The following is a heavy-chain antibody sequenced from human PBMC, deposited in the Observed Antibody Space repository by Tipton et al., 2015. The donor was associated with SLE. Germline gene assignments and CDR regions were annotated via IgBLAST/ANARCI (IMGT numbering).Heavy chain of an antibody. D-gene: IGHD3-10*01. V-gene: IGHV3-30*04. J-gene: IGHJ6*02. CDR1: GTAFRNYA. CDR3: ARESFRSDYFYGMDV. Sequence: SLRLSCAGSGTAFRNYALHWVRQAPGKGLEWVTLISNDGSTEYYADSVKGRFTISRDISTNTPYLQMNSLRLEDTAVYYCARESFRSDYFYGMDVWGQGTTVTVS. CDR2: ISNDGSTE.